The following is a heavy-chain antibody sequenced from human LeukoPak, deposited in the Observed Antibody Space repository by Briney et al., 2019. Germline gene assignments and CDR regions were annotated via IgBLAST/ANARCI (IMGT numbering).Heavy chain of an antibody. CDR3: AREPLGLDAFDI. V-gene: IGHV1-2*02. CDR2: IKPNSGGT. Sequence: ASVKVSCKASGYTFAGYYLHWVRQAPGQGLEWMGWIKPNSGGTQYAQKFQGRVTMARDTSISTAYMELSRLQSDDTAVYYCAREPLGLDAFDIWGQGTMVTVSS. CDR1: GYTFAGYY. J-gene: IGHJ3*02.